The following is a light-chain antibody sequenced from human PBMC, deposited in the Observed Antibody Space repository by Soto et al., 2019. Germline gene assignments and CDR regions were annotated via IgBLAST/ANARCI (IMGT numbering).Light chain of an antibody. Sequence: EIVLTQSPGTLSLSPGERATLSCRASQSFSSNYLAWYQHKPGQAPRLLIYGASSRATGIPDRFIGSGSGTDFTLTISRLEPEDFAVYYCQQYGSSRTFGQGTKVEIK. CDR1: QSFSSNY. CDR2: GAS. V-gene: IGKV3-20*01. CDR3: QQYGSSRT. J-gene: IGKJ1*01.